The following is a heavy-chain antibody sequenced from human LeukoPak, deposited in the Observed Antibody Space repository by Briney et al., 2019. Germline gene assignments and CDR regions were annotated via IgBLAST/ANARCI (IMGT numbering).Heavy chain of an antibody. Sequence: SGTLSLTCTVSGGSISSYYWSWIRQPPGKGLEWIGYIYYSGSTNYNPTLKSRVTISVDKSKNQFSLKLSSVTAADTAVYYCARDNNGDYYDYNWFDPWGQGTLVTVSS. D-gene: IGHD3-22*01. CDR2: IYYSGST. V-gene: IGHV4-59*12. J-gene: IGHJ5*02. CDR3: ARDNNGDYYDYNWFDP. CDR1: GGSISSYY.